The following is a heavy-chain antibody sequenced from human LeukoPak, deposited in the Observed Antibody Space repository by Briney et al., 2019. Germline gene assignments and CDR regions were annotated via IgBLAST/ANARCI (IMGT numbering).Heavy chain of an antibody. J-gene: IGHJ4*02. CDR1: GFTFSSYA. V-gene: IGHV3-23*01. CDR3: AKPSQAVWYLSPYYFDY. D-gene: IGHD6-13*01. CDR2: ISGSGGST. Sequence: GGSLRLSCVASGFTFSSYAMSWVRQAPGKGLEWVSAISGSGGSTYYADSVKGRFTISRDNSKNTLYLQMNSLRAEDTAVYYCAKPSQAVWYLSPYYFDYWGQGTLVTVSS.